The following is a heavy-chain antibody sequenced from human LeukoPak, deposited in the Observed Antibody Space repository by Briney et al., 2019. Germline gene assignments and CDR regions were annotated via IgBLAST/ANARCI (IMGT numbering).Heavy chain of an antibody. CDR2: ISSSSSYI. Sequence: PGGSPRLSCAASGFGFSSYEMNWVRQAPGKGLEWVSSISSSSSYIYYADSVKGRFTISRDNAKNSLYLQMNSLRAEDTAVYYCAREGYSGYDRWFDPWGQGTLVTVSS. J-gene: IGHJ5*02. D-gene: IGHD5-12*01. V-gene: IGHV3-21*01. CDR1: GFGFSSYE. CDR3: AREGYSGYDRWFDP.